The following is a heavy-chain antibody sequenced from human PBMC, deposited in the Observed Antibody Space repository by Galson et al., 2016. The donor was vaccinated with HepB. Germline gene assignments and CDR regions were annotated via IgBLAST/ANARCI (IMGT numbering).Heavy chain of an antibody. D-gene: IGHD6-19*01. CDR2: IYYTGAS. Sequence: SETLSLTCSFYGDSINSYYWTWIRQPPGKGLEWIGYIYYTGASTQNPSLKSRVTILLETSKNKFSLKLRSVTAADTSVYYCARGLAVAYRGYFDQWGPGTLVTVSS. CDR1: GDSINSYY. V-gene: IGHV4-59*03. CDR3: ARGLAVAYRGYFDQ. J-gene: IGHJ4*02.